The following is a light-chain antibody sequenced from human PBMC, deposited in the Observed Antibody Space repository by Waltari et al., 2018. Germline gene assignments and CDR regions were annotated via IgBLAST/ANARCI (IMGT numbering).Light chain of an antibody. J-gene: IGLJ2*01. CDR1: ALPKKY. CDR2: EDT. CDR3: YSKDSSGNHRV. Sequence: SYELTQPPSVSVSPGQPATITCSGDALPKKYAYWYQQKSGQAPVLVIYEDTKRPSGIPERFSGSSSGTTATLTISGAQVEDEADYYCYSKDSSGNHRVFGGGTKLTVL. V-gene: IGLV3-10*01.